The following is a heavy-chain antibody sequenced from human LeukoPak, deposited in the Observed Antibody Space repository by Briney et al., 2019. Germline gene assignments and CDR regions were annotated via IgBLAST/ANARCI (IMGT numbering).Heavy chain of an antibody. CDR2: LSPNGYTT. CDR1: GFTFSDCP. CDR3: AREDPPGTFVH. Sequence: PGGSLRLSCAASGFTFSDCPMHWVRQAPGKGLESVSALSPNGYTTYYADSVKGRFTISRDNSENTLYLQMGSLRVDDTAVYYCAREDPPGTFVHWGRGALVAVSS. J-gene: IGHJ4*02. V-gene: IGHV3-64*02.